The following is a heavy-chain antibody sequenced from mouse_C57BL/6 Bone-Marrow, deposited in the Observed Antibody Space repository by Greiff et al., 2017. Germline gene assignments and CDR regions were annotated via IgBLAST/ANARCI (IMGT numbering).Heavy chain of an antibody. CDR3: ARTWLRRGFAY. V-gene: IGHV1-26*01. CDR2: INPNNGGT. J-gene: IGHJ3*01. D-gene: IGHD2-2*01. Sequence: VQLQQSGPELVKPGASVKISCKASGYTFTDYYMNWVKQSHGKSLEWIGDINPNNGGTSYNQKFKGKATLTVDKSSSTAYMELRSLTSEDSAVYYCARTWLRRGFAYWGQGTLVTVSA. CDR1: GYTFTDYY.